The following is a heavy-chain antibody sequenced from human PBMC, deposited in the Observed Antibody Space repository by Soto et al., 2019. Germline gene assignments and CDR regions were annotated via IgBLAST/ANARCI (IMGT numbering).Heavy chain of an antibody. D-gene: IGHD6-19*01. CDR3: ARERGSGWPDY. Sequence: QVQLVQSGAEVKKPGSSVKVSCKASGGTFSSYTISWVRQAPGQGLEWMGRIIPILGIANYAQKFQGRVTSTADKSTSTAYMELSSLRSEDTAVYYYARERGSGWPDYWGQGTLVTVSS. V-gene: IGHV1-69*08. CDR1: GGTFSSYT. J-gene: IGHJ4*02. CDR2: IIPILGIA.